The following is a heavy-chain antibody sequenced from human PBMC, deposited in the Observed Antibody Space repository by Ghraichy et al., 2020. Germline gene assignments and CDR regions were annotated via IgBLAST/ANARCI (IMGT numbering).Heavy chain of an antibody. CDR2: ISYDGSNK. D-gene: IGHD3-3*01. Sequence: GGSLRLSCAASGFTFSSYAMHWVRQAPGKGLEWVAVISYDGSNKYYADSVKGRFTISRDNSKNTLYLQMNSLRAEDTAVYYCARDGYYFWSGYYVSTSLQYFDYWGQGTLVTVSS. CDR3: ARDGYYFWSGYYVSTSLQYFDY. CDR1: GFTFSSYA. J-gene: IGHJ4*02. V-gene: IGHV3-30-3*01.